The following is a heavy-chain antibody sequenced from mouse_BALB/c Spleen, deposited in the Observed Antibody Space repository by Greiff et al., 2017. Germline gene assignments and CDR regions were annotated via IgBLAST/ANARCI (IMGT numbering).Heavy chain of an antibody. V-gene: IGHV14-3*02. CDR2: IDPANGNT. CDR1: GFNIKDTY. D-gene: IGHD4-1*01. Sequence: EVQLQHSGAELVKPGASVKLSCTASGFNIKDTYMHWVKQRPEQGLEWIGRIDPANGNTKYDPKFQGKATITADTSSNTAYLQLSSLTSEDTAVYYCANWDGVDYWGQGTTLTVSS. CDR3: ANWDGVDY. J-gene: IGHJ2*01.